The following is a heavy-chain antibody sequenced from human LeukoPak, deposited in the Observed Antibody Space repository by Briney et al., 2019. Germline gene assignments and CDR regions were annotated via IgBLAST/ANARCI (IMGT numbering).Heavy chain of an antibody. CDR2: ISWNGARI. V-gene: IGHV3-43*01. D-gene: IGHD6-19*01. J-gene: IGHJ4*02. Sequence: GGSLRLSCAASGFTFAEYTMHWVRQAPGKGLGWLSLISWNGARIHYGDSVKGRFTISRDNSKNSLYLQMNSPRTEDPALYYCVKDLVAASENVRGWYPMDYWGQGTLVTVSS. CDR1: GFTFAEYT. CDR3: VKDLVAASENVRGWYPMDY.